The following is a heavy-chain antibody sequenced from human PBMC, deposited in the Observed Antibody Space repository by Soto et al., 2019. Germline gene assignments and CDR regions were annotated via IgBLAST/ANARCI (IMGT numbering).Heavy chain of an antibody. D-gene: IGHD6-13*01. Sequence: GGSLRLSCAASGFTFSSYSMNWVRQAPGKGLEWVSSISSSSSYIYYADSVKGRFTISRDNAKNSLYLQMNSLRAEDTAVYYCARGTTLGAAAFDYWGQGTLVTVSS. J-gene: IGHJ4*02. V-gene: IGHV3-21*01. CDR2: ISSSSSYI. CDR3: ARGTTLGAAAFDY. CDR1: GFTFSSYS.